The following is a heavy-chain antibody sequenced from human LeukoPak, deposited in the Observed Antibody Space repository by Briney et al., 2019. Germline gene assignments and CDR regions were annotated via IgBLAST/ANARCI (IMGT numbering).Heavy chain of an antibody. V-gene: IGHV4-59*12. CDR3: ARGLYYYGSGSIRYDAFDI. Sequence: KPSETLSLTCTVSGGSISSYYWSWIRQPPGKGLEWIGYISYSGSTNYNPSLKSRVTISVDTSKNQFSLKLSSVTAADTAVYYCARGLYYYGSGSIRYDAFDIWGQGTMVTVSS. D-gene: IGHD3-10*01. J-gene: IGHJ3*02. CDR2: ISYSGST. CDR1: GGSISSYY.